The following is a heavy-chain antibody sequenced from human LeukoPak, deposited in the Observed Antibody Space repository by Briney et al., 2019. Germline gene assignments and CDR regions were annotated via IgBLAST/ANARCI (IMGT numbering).Heavy chain of an antibody. D-gene: IGHD5-24*01. V-gene: IGHV1-2*06. Sequence: ASVKVSCKASGYFPGDYMQWVRQAPGQGLEWMGRINPNSGATNFAQKFQGRVTMTRHTSISTAYMEMSSLISDDTAVYYCARVGVEMATNDAFDIWGQGTMVTISS. J-gene: IGHJ3*02. CDR2: INPNSGAT. CDR3: ARVGVEMATNDAFDI. CDR1: GYFPGDY.